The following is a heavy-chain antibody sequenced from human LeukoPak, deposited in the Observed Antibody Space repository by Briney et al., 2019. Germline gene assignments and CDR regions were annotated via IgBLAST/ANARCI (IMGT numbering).Heavy chain of an antibody. Sequence: GGSLRLSCAASGFTFSSYGMHWVRQAPGKGLERVAVIWYDGSNKYYADSVKGRFTISRDNSKNTLYLQMNSLRAEDTAVYYCARGALEYSSSSYYYYMDVWGKGTTVTVSS. CDR3: ARGALEYSSSSYYYYMDV. CDR2: IWYDGSNK. J-gene: IGHJ6*03. V-gene: IGHV3-33*01. CDR1: GFTFSSYG. D-gene: IGHD6-6*01.